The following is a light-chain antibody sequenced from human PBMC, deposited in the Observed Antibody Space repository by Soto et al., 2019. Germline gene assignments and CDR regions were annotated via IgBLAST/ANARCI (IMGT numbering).Light chain of an antibody. V-gene: IGLV7-43*01. J-gene: IGLJ2*01. CDR2: DTT. CDR1: NGAVTSGYY. CDR3: LLYYGDTMI. Sequence: QTVVTQEPSLTVSPGGAGTLTCASSNGAVTSGYYPNWFQQKPGQAPRALIYDTTNKHSWTPARFSGSLLGDKAALTRSGVQTEDEADYYCLLYYGDTMIFGGGTKLTVL.